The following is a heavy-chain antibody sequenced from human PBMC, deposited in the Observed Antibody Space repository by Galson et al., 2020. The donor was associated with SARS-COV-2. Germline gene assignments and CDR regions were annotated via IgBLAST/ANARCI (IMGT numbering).Heavy chain of an antibody. CDR1: GVSISGRDW. Sequence: SETLSLTCGVSGVSISGRDWWSWVRQPPRMGLEWIGEIHDSGSTNYNPSLKSRVAISVDKSMNQFSLNLNSVTAADTAVYYCARSQFCSGGSCSTFGYWGQGILVTVSS. D-gene: IGHD2-15*01. J-gene: IGHJ4*02. CDR2: IHDSGST. CDR3: ARSQFCSGGSCSTFGY. V-gene: IGHV4-4*02.